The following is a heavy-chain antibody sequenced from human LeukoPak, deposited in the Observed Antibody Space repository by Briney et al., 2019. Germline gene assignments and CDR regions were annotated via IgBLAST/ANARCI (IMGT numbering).Heavy chain of an antibody. J-gene: IGHJ4*02. CDR3: AGLRGYSGSGSPRY. CDR1: GGSISSSHW. V-gene: IGHV4-4*02. D-gene: IGHD3-10*01. CDR2: IYHSGST. Sequence: SETLSLTCAVSGGSISSSHWWSWVRQPPGKGLEWTGEIYHSGSTNYNPSLGSRVTISVDMSKNEFSLNLNSVNAADTAVYYCAGLRGYSGSGSPRYWGQGTLVTVSS.